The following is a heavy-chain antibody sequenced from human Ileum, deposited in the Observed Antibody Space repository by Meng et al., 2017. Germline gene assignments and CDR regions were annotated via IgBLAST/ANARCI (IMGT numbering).Heavy chain of an antibody. CDR3: ARGGGRYGPDFDY. D-gene: IGHD3-16*01. CDR1: GGSFSVYY. V-gene: IGHV4-34*01. Sequence: VQRQQWGAGLLKPSETLSLTCSVYGGSFSVYYWSWIRQPPGKGLEWIGEINHSGSTNYNPSLKSRVTISVDTSKNQFSLKLSSVTAADTAVYYCARGGGRYGPDFDYWGQGTLVTVSS. J-gene: IGHJ4*02. CDR2: INHSGST.